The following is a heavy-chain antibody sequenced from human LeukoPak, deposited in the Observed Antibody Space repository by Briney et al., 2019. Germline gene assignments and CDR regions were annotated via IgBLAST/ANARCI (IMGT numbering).Heavy chain of an antibody. CDR2: ISGSGGST. V-gene: IGHV3-23*01. CDR1: GFTFSSYG. CDR3: AKVNIPFLYFQH. Sequence: PGGSLRLSCAASGFTFSSYGMHWVRQAPGKGLEWVSAISGSGGSTYYADSVKGRFTISRDNSKNTLYLQMNSLRAEDTAVYYCAKVNIPFLYFQHWGQGTLVTVSS. J-gene: IGHJ1*01. D-gene: IGHD2/OR15-2a*01.